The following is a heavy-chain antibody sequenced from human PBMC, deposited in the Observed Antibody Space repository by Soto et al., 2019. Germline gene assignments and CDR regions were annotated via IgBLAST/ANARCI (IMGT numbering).Heavy chain of an antibody. CDR2: IHPGDSAT. Sequence: DSLMISCKGSGFIFADVWIGLVRQMPDKGLEWVGIIHPGDSATHYSPSFQGHVTISADNSISTMYLQWDSLRASDTGIYYCAKRAWTSHDLSSLHWFDPWGQGTLVTVSS. V-gene: IGHV5-51*01. D-gene: IGHD2-2*01. CDR1: GFIFADVW. CDR3: AKRAWTSHDLSSLHWFDP. J-gene: IGHJ5*02.